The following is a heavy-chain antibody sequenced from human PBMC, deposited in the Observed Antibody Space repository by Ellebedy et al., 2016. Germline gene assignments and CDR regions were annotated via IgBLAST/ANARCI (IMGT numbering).Heavy chain of an antibody. D-gene: IGHD5-18*01. CDR3: ASSGYSYGGRDPFDY. CDR1: GYTLTELS. CDR2: FDPEDGET. V-gene: IGHV1-24*01. Sequence: ASVKVSCKVSGYTLTELSMHWVRQAPGKGLEWMGGFDPEDGETIYAQKFQGRVTMTEDTSTDTAYMELSSLRSEDTAVYYCASSGYSYGGRDPFDYWGQGTLVTVSS. J-gene: IGHJ4*02.